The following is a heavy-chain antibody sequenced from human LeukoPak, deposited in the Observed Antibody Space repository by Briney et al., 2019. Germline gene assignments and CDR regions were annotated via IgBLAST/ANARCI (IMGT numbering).Heavy chain of an antibody. CDR3: ARGTFGSGSYYNEGINY. Sequence: AGGSLRLSCAASGFTFSSYAMHWVRQAPGKGLGWGAVISYDGSNKYYADSVKGRFTISRDNSKNTLYLQMNSLRAEDTAVYYCARGTFGSGSYYNEGINYWGQGTLVTVSS. V-gene: IGHV3-30*04. CDR2: ISYDGSNK. D-gene: IGHD3-10*01. J-gene: IGHJ4*02. CDR1: GFTFSSYA.